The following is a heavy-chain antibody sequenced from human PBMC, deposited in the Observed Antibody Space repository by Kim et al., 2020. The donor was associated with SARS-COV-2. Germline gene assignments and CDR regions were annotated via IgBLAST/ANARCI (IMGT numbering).Heavy chain of an antibody. D-gene: IGHD3-16*01. CDR3: STGGGREQLIEY. V-gene: IGHV3-15*01. Sequence: DYSAPVKGRFIISRDDSENTLYLQMNSLKTEDTAVYYCSTGGGREQLIEYWGQGTLVTVSS. J-gene: IGHJ4*02.